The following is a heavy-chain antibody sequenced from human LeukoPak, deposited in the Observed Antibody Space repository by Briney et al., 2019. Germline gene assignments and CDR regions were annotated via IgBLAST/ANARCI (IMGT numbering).Heavy chain of an antibody. CDR3: ARAEWLSDAFDI. V-gene: IGHV4-34*01. CDR2: INHSGST. D-gene: IGHD5-24*01. CDR1: GGSFSGYY. Sequence: SETLSLTCAVYGGSFSGYYWSWIRQPPGKGLEWIGEINHSGSTNYNPSLKSRVTISVDTSKNQFSLKLSSVTAADTAVYYCARAEWLSDAFDIWGQGTMVTVSS. J-gene: IGHJ3*02.